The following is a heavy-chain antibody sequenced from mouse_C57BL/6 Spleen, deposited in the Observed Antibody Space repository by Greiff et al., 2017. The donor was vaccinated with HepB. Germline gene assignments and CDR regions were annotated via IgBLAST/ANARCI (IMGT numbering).Heavy chain of an antibody. Sequence: VQLKESGGGLVKPGGSLKLSCAASGFTFSSYAMSWVRQTPEKRLEWVATISDGGSYTYYPDNVKGRFTISRDNAKNNLYLQMSHLKSEDTAMYYCARAPYDYVPYWYFDVWGTGTTVTVSS. CDR1: GFTFSSYA. D-gene: IGHD2-4*01. V-gene: IGHV5-4*01. J-gene: IGHJ1*03. CDR3: ARAPYDYVPYWYFDV. CDR2: ISDGGSYT.